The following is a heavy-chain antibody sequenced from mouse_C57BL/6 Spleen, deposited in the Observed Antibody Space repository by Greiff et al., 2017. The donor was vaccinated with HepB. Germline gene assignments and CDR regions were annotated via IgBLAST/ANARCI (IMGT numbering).Heavy chain of an antibody. Sequence: QVQLKQPGAELVRPGSSVKLSCKASGYTFTSYWMHWVKQRPIQGLEWIGNIDPSDSETHYNQKFKDKSTLTVDKSSSTAYMQLSSLTSEDSAVYYCARETPYAMDYWGQGTSVTVSS. CDR1: GYTFTSYW. CDR2: IDPSDSET. J-gene: IGHJ4*01. CDR3: ARETPYAMDY. V-gene: IGHV1-52*01.